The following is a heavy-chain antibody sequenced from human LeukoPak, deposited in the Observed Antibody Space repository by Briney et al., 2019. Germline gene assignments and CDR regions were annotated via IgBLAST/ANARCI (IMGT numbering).Heavy chain of an antibody. CDR2: IYSGGST. CDR1: GFTVSSNY. CDR3: AREGGAHYDILTGYYSTGYFDY. Sequence: GGSLRLSCAASGFTVSSNYMSWVRQAPGKGLEWVSVIYSGGSTYYADSVKGRFTISRDNSKNTLYLQMNSLRAEDTAVYYCAREGGAHYDILTGYYSTGYFDYWGQGTLVTVSS. J-gene: IGHJ4*02. V-gene: IGHV3-66*01. D-gene: IGHD3-9*01.